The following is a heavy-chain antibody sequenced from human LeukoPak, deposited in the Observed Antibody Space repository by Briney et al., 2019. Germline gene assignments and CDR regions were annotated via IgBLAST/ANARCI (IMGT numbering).Heavy chain of an antibody. J-gene: IGHJ4*01. CDR3: ASHGSSGHDPLT. V-gene: IGHV4-59*08. Sequence: TSETLSLTRTVSGDSIRSYYWNWIRRPPGKGLEWIGYIYYTGSTSYNPSLKSRVTISLDTSKSQFSLRLTSVTAADTAVYYCASHGSSGHDPLTWGQGTLVTVSS. D-gene: IGHD5-12*01. CDR1: GDSIRSYY. CDR2: IYYTGST.